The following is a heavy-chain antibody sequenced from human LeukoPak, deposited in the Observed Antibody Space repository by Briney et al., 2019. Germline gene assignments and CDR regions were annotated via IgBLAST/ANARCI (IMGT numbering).Heavy chain of an antibody. CDR2: INPNSGGT. D-gene: IGHD2-8*01. J-gene: IGHJ4*02. CDR3: AREGYCTNGCFDY. CDR1: GYTFTGYY. Sequence: GASVKVSCKASGYTFTGYYMHWVRQAPGQGLEWMGWINPNSGGTNYAQKFQGRVTMTRDTSISTAYMELSRLRSDDTAVYYCAREGYCTNGCFDYWGQGTLVTVSS. V-gene: IGHV1-2*02.